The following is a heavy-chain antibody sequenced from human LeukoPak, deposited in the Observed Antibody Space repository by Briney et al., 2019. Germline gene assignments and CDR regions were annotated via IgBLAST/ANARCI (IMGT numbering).Heavy chain of an antibody. CDR1: GGSITSSNYY. CDR3: ARDTGAFGVGGGYFDY. D-gene: IGHD3-3*01. Sequence: SETLSLTCTVSGGSITSSNYYWGWIRQPPGKGLEWIGSFYYSGSTNYNPSLKSRVTISVDTSKNQFSLKLSSVTAADTAVYYCARDTGAFGVGGGYFDYWGQGILVTVSS. J-gene: IGHJ4*02. CDR2: FYYSGST. V-gene: IGHV4-39*07.